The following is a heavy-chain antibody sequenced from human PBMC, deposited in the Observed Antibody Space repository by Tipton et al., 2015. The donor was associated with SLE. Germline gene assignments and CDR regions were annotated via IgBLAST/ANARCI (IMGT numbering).Heavy chain of an antibody. Sequence: TLSLTCTVSGGSVSSNNYYWGWIRQPPGKGLEWIGDVYYSGSSFYNPSLKSRVTISVDTSKNQLSLKLNSVTATDTAVYYCARYRLAGLDPWGQGTLVTVSS. V-gene: IGHV4-39*07. CDR2: VYYSGSS. CDR3: ARYRLAGLDP. J-gene: IGHJ5*02. D-gene: IGHD6-25*01. CDR1: GGSVSSNNYY.